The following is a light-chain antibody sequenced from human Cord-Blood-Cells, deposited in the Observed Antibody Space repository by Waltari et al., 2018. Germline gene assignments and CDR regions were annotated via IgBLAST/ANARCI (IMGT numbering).Light chain of an antibody. CDR3: SSYAGSNNLV. CDR1: SSYVGGYNY. Sequence: QSALTQPPSASGSPGQSVTISCTGTSSYVGGYNYVHWYQQHPGKAPKLMIYEVSKRPSGVPDRFSGSKSGNTASLTVSGLQAEDEADYYCSSYAGSNNLVFGGGTKLTVL. V-gene: IGLV2-8*01. J-gene: IGLJ2*01. CDR2: EVS.